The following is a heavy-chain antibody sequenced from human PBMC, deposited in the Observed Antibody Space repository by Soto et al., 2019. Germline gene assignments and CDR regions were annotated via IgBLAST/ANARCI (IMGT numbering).Heavy chain of an antibody. CDR3: AKDQSGSSGWDYYYYGMDV. CDR2: ISYDGSNK. J-gene: IGHJ6*02. D-gene: IGHD6-19*01. Sequence: GGSLRLSCAASGFTFSSYGMHWVRQAPGKGLEWVAVISYDGSNKYYADSVKGRFTISRDNSKNTLYLQMNSLRAEDTAVYYCAKDQSGSSGWDYYYYGMDVWGQGTTVTVSS. CDR1: GFTFSSYG. V-gene: IGHV3-30*18.